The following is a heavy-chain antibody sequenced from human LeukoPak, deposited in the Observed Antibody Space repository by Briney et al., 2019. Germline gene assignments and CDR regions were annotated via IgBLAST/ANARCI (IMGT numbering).Heavy chain of an antibody. V-gene: IGHV3-11*01. D-gene: IGHD2-15*01. Sequence: KSGGSLRLSCAASGFTFSDYYMSWIRQAPGKGLEWVSYISSSNTIYYPDSVKGRFTISRDNAKNSLYLQMNSLRAEDTAVYYCTRSRYSYCSGGSCYPEPDGDYVYWDYWGQGTLVTVSS. CDR2: ISSSNTI. CDR1: GFTFSDYY. J-gene: IGHJ4*02. CDR3: TRSRYSYCSGGSCYPEPDGDYVYWDY.